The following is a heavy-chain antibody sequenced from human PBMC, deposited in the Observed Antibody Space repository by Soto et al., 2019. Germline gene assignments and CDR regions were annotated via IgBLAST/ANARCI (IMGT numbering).Heavy chain of an antibody. Sequence: GGSLRLSCAASGFTFSNAWMSWVRQAPGKGLEWVGRIKSKTDGGTTDYAAPVKGRFTISRDDSKNTLYLQMNSLKTEDTSVYYCTTAPPSGGIDAFDIWGQGTMVTVSS. V-gene: IGHV3-15*01. D-gene: IGHD3-10*01. CDR2: IKSKTDGGTT. CDR3: TTAPPSGGIDAFDI. J-gene: IGHJ3*02. CDR1: GFTFSNAW.